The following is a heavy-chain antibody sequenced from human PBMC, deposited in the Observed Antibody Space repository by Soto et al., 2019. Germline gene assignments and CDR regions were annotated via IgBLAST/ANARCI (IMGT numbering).Heavy chain of an antibody. Sequence: QVQLVESGGGVVQPGRSLRLSCAASGFAFSSYAMHWVRQAPGKGLEWVAVISYDGSNKYYADSVKGRFTISRDNSKNTRYLQMNSLGAEDKAVYYCARDLSGSGDWGQGTLVTVSS. V-gene: IGHV3-30-3*01. CDR3: ARDLSGSGD. D-gene: IGHD3-10*01. CDR2: ISYDGSNK. J-gene: IGHJ4*02. CDR1: GFAFSSYA.